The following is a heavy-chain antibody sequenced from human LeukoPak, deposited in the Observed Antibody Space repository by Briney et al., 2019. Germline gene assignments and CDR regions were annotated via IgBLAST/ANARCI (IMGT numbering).Heavy chain of an antibody. D-gene: IGHD1-26*01. CDR2: ISSSSSTI. CDR1: GFTFSSYS. CDR3: AKGKWYSGTYHFDY. V-gene: IGHV3-48*01. Sequence: GGSLRLSCAASGFTFSSYSMNWVRQAPGKGLEWVSYISSSSSTIYYADSVKGRFTISRDNSKKTLYLQMNSPRAEDTALYYCAKGKWYSGTYHFDYWGQGTLVTVSS. J-gene: IGHJ4*02.